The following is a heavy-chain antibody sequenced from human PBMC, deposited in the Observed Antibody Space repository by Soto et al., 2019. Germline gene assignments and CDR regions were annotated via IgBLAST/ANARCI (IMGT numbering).Heavy chain of an antibody. Sequence: SVQVACQASGGTFSSYTIIWVRQAPGQGLEWMGRIIPILGIANYAQKFQGRVTITADKSTSTAYMELSSLRSEDTAVYYCARDPSGSYSIDYWGQGTLVTVSS. D-gene: IGHD1-26*01. V-gene: IGHV1-69*04. J-gene: IGHJ4*02. CDR3: ARDPSGSYSIDY. CDR2: IIPILGIA. CDR1: GGTFSSYT.